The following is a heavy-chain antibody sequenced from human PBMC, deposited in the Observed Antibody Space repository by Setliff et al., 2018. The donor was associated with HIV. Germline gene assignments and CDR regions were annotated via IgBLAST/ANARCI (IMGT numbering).Heavy chain of an antibody. CDR1: GFTLSDQY. J-gene: IGHJ3*02. CDR3: ARVEPGGSQAFDI. V-gene: IGHV3-23*01. CDR2: ISGSGGST. Sequence: PGGSLRLSCAASGFTLSDQYMDWVRQAPGKGLEWVSAISGSGGSTYYADSVKGRFTISRDNSKNTLYLQMNSLRAEDTAVYYCARVEPGGSQAFDIWGQGTMVTVSS. D-gene: IGHD3-10*01.